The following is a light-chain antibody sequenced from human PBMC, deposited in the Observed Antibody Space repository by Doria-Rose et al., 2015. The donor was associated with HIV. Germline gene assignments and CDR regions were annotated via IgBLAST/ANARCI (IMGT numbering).Light chain of an antibody. CDR1: QSLLYTSKNY. V-gene: IGKV4-1*01. CDR2: WAS. CDR3: QQYYDTPS. Sequence: DIRMTQSPESLGMSLGERATLNCKSNQSLLYTSKNYLAWSQQKPGQPPKLLIDWASTRQSGVPARFIGSGSGTDFTLTISSLEAEDVAVYYCQQYYDTPSFGPGTTVDIK. J-gene: IGKJ3*01.